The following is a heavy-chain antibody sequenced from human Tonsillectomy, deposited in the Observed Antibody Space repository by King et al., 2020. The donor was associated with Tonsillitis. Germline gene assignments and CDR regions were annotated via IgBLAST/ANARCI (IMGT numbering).Heavy chain of an antibody. D-gene: IGHD6-19*01. CDR3: AREAGTSSGLDY. CDR2: IYYSGNT. V-gene: IGHV4-59*01. J-gene: IGHJ4*02. Sequence: QLQESGPGLVKPSETLSLTCTASGGSMTTYYWSWIRQPPGKGLEWIGYIYYSGNTIYNPSLKSRVTMSVDTSKNQFSLRLSSVTAADTAVYYCAREAGTSSGLDYWGQGALVTVSS. CDR1: GGSMTTYY.